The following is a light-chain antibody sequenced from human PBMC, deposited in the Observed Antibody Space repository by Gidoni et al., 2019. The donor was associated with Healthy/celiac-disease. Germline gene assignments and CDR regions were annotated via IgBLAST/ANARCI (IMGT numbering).Light chain of an antibody. CDR3: QQSYSTPYT. CDR2: AAS. J-gene: IGKJ2*01. CDR1: QSISSC. Sequence: DIQMTQSPSSLSASVGDRVTITCRASQSISSCLNWYPQKPGKAPKLLIYAASSLQSGVPSRFSGSGSVTDFTLTISSLQPEDFATYYCQQSYSTPYTFGQGTKLEIK. V-gene: IGKV1-39*01.